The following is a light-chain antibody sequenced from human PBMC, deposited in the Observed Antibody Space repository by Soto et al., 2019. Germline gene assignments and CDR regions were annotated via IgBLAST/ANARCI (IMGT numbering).Light chain of an antibody. V-gene: IGLV1-40*01. CDR3: QSYDSSLSGNYV. Sequence: QSVLAQPPSVSGAPGQRVTISCTGSSSNIGAGYDVHWYQQLPGTAPKLLIYGNSNRPSRVPDRFSGSKSGTSASLAITGLQAEDEAEYYCQSYDSSLSGNYVFGTGTKLTVL. CDR2: GNS. J-gene: IGLJ1*01. CDR1: SSNIGAGYD.